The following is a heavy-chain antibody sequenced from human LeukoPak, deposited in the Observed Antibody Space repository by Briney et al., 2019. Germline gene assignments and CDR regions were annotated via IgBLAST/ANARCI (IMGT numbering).Heavy chain of an antibody. CDR3: AREPYSSGWYSGFDY. D-gene: IGHD6-19*01. J-gene: IGHJ4*02. Sequence: SETLSLTCTVSGYSISSGYYWGWIRQPPGKGLEWIGRIYTSGSTNYNPSLKSRVTMSVDTSKNQFSLKLSSVTAADTAVYYCAREPYSSGWYSGFDYWGQGTLVTVSS. CDR2: IYTSGST. CDR1: GYSISSGYY. V-gene: IGHV4-38-2*02.